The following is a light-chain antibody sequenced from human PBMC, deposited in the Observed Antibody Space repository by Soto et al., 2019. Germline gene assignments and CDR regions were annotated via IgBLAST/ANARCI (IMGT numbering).Light chain of an antibody. CDR3: CSYAGDLAL. Sequence: QSVLTQPRSVSGSPGQSVTISCTVTSSDVGGYDFVSWYQQHPGKAPKLMISDVSKRPSGVPDRFSGSKSGNTASLTISGLQAEDEADYYCCSYAGDLALCGGGTK. V-gene: IGLV2-11*01. J-gene: IGLJ2*01. CDR1: SSDVGGYDF. CDR2: DVS.